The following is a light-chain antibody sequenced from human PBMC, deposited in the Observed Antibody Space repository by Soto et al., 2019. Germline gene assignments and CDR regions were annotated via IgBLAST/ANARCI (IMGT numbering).Light chain of an antibody. Sequence: IHLTQSPSSLSASVGDRVTITCRASQDISTYLAWYQQKPGKAPMLLISAASTLQSGVPSRFSGSGSGTDFTLTISSLQPEDFATYYCQQLNHYPSTFGGGTKVDIK. CDR2: AAS. CDR3: QQLNHYPST. CDR1: QDISTY. J-gene: IGKJ4*01. V-gene: IGKV1-9*01.